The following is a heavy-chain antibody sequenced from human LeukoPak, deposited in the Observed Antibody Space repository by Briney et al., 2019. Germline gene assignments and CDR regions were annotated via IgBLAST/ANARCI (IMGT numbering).Heavy chain of an antibody. CDR2: IIPIFGTA. CDR1: GGTFSSYA. CDR3: ATDTAMVTPPDYYYYGMDV. J-gene: IGHJ6*02. Sequence: SVTVSCKASGGTFSSYAISWVRQAPGQGLEWMGGIIPIFGTANYAQKFQGRVTITADESTSTAYMELSSLRSEDTAVYYCATDTAMVTPPDYYYYGMDVWGQGTTVTVSS. D-gene: IGHD5-18*01. V-gene: IGHV1-69*13.